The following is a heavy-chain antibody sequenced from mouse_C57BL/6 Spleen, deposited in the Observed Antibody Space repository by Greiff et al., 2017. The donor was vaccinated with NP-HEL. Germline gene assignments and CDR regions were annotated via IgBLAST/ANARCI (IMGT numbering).Heavy chain of an antibody. Sequence: VQLQQPGAELVRPGSSVKLSCKASGYTFTSYWMDWVKQRPGQGLEWIGNIYPSDSETHYNQKFKDKATLTVDKSSSTAYMQLSSLTSEDSAVYYCARRGDYDYDWFAYWGQGTLVTVSA. J-gene: IGHJ3*01. D-gene: IGHD2-4*01. CDR2: IYPSDSET. V-gene: IGHV1-61*01. CDR1: GYTFTSYW. CDR3: ARRGDYDYDWFAY.